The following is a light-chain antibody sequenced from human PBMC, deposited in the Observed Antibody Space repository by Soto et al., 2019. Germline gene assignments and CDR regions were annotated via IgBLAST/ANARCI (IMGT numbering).Light chain of an antibody. J-gene: IGKJ5*01. Sequence: EIVLTQSPVTLSLSPGERATLSCRASHSVSNYLAWYQQKPGQAPRLLISDASNRATGIPARFSGSGSGTDFTPPIRSLKAEDFGVYYCQQYSKWPITFGQGTRLEIK. CDR1: HSVSNY. CDR3: QQYSKWPIT. CDR2: DAS. V-gene: IGKV3-11*01.